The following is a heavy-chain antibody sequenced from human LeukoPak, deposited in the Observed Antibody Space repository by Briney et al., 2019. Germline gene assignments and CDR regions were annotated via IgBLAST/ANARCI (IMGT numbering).Heavy chain of an antibody. CDR2: IRSKANSYAT. V-gene: IGHV3-73*01. J-gene: IGHJ4*02. CDR1: GFTFSGSA. D-gene: IGHD3-22*01. CDR3: TRHKDTYYYDSSGYYYADYDFDY. Sequence: GRSLRLSCAASGFTFSGSAMHWVRQASGKGLEWVGRIRSKANSYATAYAASVKGRFTISRDDSKNTAYLQMNSLKTEDTAVYYCTRHKDTYYYDSSGYYYADYDFDYWGQGTLVTASS.